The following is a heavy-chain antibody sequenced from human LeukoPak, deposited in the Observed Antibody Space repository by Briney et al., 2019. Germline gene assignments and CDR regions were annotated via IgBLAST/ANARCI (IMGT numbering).Heavy chain of an antibody. D-gene: IGHD3-3*01. J-gene: IGHJ6*03. Sequence: SETLSLTCAVYGGSFSGYYWSWIRQPPGKGLEWIGEINHSGSTNYNPSLKSRVTISVDTSKNQFSLKLSSVTAADTAVYYCARSRTIFGVVTYYHYHHIDVRGKGNTVNVSS. CDR1: GGSFSGYY. CDR2: INHSGST. CDR3: ARSRTIFGVVTYYHYHHIDV. V-gene: IGHV4-34*01.